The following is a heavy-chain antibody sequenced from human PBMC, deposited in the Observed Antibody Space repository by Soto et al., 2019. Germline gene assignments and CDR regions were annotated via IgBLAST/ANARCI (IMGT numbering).Heavy chain of an antibody. J-gene: IGHJ4*02. CDR2: IYHSGNA. Sequence: SETLSLTCSVSGDSIGSSTNYWGWIRQPPGKGLEWIGTIYHSGNAYYNPTLKSRVAISVDMSKNQFSLRLNSVTAADTAVYYCARHEWLQLWLVTEYWGQGAPVTVSS. V-gene: IGHV4-39*01. CDR3: ARHEWLQLWLVTEY. CDR1: GDSIGSSTNY. D-gene: IGHD5-18*01.